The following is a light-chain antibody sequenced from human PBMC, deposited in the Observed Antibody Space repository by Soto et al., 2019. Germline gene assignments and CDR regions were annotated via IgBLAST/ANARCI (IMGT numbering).Light chain of an antibody. CDR2: GAT. V-gene: IGKV1-39*01. CDR3: QQSFNYPRT. J-gene: IGKJ1*01. Sequence: DTHTTPSPSSLSATLGDRVPITCRASPGIASYLNWYQQKPGQAPKLLIYGATSLHRGVPSRFSGSGSGTDFTLTISSLQPEDFATYYCQQSFNYPRTFGQGTEVDI. CDR1: PGIASY.